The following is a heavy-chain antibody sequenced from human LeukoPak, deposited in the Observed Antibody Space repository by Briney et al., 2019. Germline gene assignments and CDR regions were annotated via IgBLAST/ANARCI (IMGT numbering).Heavy chain of an antibody. D-gene: IGHD5-18*01. Sequence: QAGGSLRLSCSASGFSFSYYNMNWVRQAPGKGLEWVSYISSTSTSIYYADSVMGRFSISRDKNSLYLQMNSLRADDPAVYYCATYPGYTYEVEAPRPARGYWGQGTLVTVSS. CDR1: GFSFSYYN. CDR2: ISSTSTSI. J-gene: IGHJ4*02. CDR3: ATYPGYTYEVEAPRPARGY. V-gene: IGHV3-48*01.